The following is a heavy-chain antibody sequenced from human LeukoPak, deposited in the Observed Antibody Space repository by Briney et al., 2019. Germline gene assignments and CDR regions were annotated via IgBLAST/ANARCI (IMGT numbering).Heavy chain of an antibody. D-gene: IGHD6-19*01. Sequence: SETLSLTCTVSGGSISSYYWGWIRQPPGKGLEWIGSIYHSGSTYYNPSLKSRVTISVDTSKNQFSLKLSSVTAADTAVYYCARRAVAGDSDWFDPWGQGTLVTVSS. J-gene: IGHJ5*02. V-gene: IGHV4-38-2*02. CDR1: GGSISSYY. CDR2: IYHSGST. CDR3: ARRAVAGDSDWFDP.